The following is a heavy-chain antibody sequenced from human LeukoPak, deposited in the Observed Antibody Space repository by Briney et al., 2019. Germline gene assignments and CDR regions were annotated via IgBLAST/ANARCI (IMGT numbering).Heavy chain of an antibody. V-gene: IGHV3-73*01. CDR1: GFTFSGSA. J-gene: IGHJ4*02. D-gene: IGHD3-3*01. Sequence: GGSLRLSCAASGFTFSGSAMHWVRQASGKGLEWVGHIGNKVSNYATEYAASLRGRFTTSRDDSKDTAYLQVNSLKTEDTAVYYCAGNYDSWTGLNYWGQGTLVTVSS. CDR3: AGNYDSWTGLNY. CDR2: IGNKVSNYAT.